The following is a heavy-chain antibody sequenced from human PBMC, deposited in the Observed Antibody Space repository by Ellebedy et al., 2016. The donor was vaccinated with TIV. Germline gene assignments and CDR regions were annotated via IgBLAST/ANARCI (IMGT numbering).Heavy chain of an antibody. D-gene: IGHD1-26*01. CDR3: ARLGPTIEYFQH. CDR1: GFTFSSYW. Sequence: GESLKISCAASGFTFSSYWMSWVRQAPGKGLEWVANIKQDGSERYYVDSVKGRFTISRDNAKNSLYLQMNSLRAEDTAVYYCARLGPTIEYFQHWGQGTLVTVSS. J-gene: IGHJ1*01. V-gene: IGHV3-7*01. CDR2: IKQDGSER.